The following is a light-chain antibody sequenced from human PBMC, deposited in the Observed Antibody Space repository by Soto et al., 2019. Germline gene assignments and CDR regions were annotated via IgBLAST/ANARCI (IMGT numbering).Light chain of an antibody. Sequence: QSVLTQPPSVSEGPGQRVTISCPGSTSNIGKNTVNWYQQLPGEAPKLFIYYDDLLASGVSDRFSGSKSGTSASLAISGLQSEDEADYYCGAWDDSLNGWVFGGGTKLTVL. CDR1: TSNIGKNT. J-gene: IGLJ3*02. V-gene: IGLV1-36*01. CDR2: YDD. CDR3: GAWDDSLNGWV.